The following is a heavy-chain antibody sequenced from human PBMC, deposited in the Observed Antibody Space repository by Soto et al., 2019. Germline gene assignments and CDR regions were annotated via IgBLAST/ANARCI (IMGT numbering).Heavy chain of an antibody. CDR1: GFTFSSYG. V-gene: IGHV3-33*01. D-gene: IGHD3-9*01. J-gene: IGHJ4*02. Sequence: PGGSLRLSCAASGFTFSSYGMHWVRQAPGKGLEWVAVIWYDGSNKYYADSVKGRFTISRDNSKSTLYLQMNSLRAEDTAVYYCARGTYYDILTGYYMRLDYWGQGTLVTVSS. CDR3: ARGTYYDILTGYYMRLDY. CDR2: IWYDGSNK.